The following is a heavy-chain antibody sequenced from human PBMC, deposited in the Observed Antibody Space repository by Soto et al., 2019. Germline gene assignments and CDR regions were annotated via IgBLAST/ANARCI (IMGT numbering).Heavy chain of an antibody. CDR1: GYIFTTYR. Sequence: ASVKVSCKASGYIFTTYRIGWVRQAPGQGLEWMAWISADKGNTDYAQKFQDRVTMITDISTNTAYMEVRSLRSDDTAVYYCARGSRFDAFDIWGQGTMVTVSS. CDR3: ARGSRFDAFDI. J-gene: IGHJ3*02. V-gene: IGHV1-18*01. CDR2: ISADKGNT.